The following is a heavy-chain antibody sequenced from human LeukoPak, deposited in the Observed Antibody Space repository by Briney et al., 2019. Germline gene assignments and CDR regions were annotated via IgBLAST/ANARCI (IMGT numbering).Heavy chain of an antibody. J-gene: IGHJ3*02. CDR3: AKDRDDYVWGSYLGAFDI. V-gene: IGHV3-23*01. CDR1: GFLLSDYA. Sequence: GGSLRLSCSVSGFLLSDYAMHWVRQAPGKGLEWVSLISGSGGSTYYADSVKGRFTISRDNTKNTLYLQMNSLRAEDTAVFYCAKDRDDYVWGSYLGAFDIWGQGTMVTVSS. CDR2: ISGSGGST. D-gene: IGHD3-16*01.